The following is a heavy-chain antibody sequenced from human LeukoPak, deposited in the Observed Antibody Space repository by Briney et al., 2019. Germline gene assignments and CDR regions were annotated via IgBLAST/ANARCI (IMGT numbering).Heavy chain of an antibody. D-gene: IGHD3-22*01. CDR1: GYTFTGYY. CDR2: INPNSGGT. Sequence: ASVKVSCKASGYTFTGYYMHWVRQAPGQGLEWMGWINPNSGGTNYAQKFQGRVTMTRDTSISTAYMELSRLRSDDTAVYYCARGHVSSGYIPDYWGQGTLVTVSS. CDR3: ARGHVSSGYIPDY. V-gene: IGHV1-2*02. J-gene: IGHJ4*02.